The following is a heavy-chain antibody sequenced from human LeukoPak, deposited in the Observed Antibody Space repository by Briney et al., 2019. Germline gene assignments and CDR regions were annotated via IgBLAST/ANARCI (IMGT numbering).Heavy chain of an antibody. J-gene: IGHJ4*02. CDR3: ARLSGSGKAREDY. D-gene: IGHD2-15*01. Sequence: GEINHSGSTNYNPSLKSRVTISVDTSKNQFSLKLSSVTAADTAVYYCARLSGSGKAREDYWGQGTLVTVSS. CDR2: INHSGST. V-gene: IGHV4-34*01.